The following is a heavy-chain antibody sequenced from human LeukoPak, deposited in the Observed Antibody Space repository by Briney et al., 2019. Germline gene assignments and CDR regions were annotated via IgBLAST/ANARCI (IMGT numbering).Heavy chain of an antibody. CDR3: ARERRYSSSWSDFDY. Sequence: KPSETLSLTCTVSGGSISSSSFYWGWLRQPPGKGLEWIGTIYYRGITYYNPSLKSRVTISVDTSKNQFSLKVSSVTAADTAVYYCARERRYSSSWSDFDYWGQGTLVTVSA. J-gene: IGHJ4*02. D-gene: IGHD6-13*01. CDR1: GGSISSSSFY. CDR2: IYYRGIT. V-gene: IGHV4-39*07.